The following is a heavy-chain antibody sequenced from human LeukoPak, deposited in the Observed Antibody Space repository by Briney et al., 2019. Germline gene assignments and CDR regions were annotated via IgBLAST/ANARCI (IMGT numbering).Heavy chain of an antibody. V-gene: IGHV3-23*01. J-gene: IGHJ4*02. CDR3: ANLYVAVAGTDY. D-gene: IGHD6-19*01. CDR1: GFTFTNYA. CDR2: INDEGGST. Sequence: GGSLRLSCAASGFTFTNYAMSWVRQAPGKGLEWVSGINDEGGSTYYADSVKGRFTISRDNSRNTLYLQMNSLRADDTAVYYCANLYVAVAGTDYWGQGTLVTVSS.